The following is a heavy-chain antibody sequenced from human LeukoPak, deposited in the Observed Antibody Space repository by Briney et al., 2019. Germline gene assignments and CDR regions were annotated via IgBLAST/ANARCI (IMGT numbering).Heavy chain of an antibody. CDR1: GGSISSYY. V-gene: IGHV4-59*12. J-gene: IGHJ4*02. Sequence: SETLSLTCTVSGGSISSYYWSWIRQPPGKGLEWIGYIYYSGSTNYNPSLKSRVTISVDTSKNQFSLKLSSVTAADTAVYYCASILDTAMVNWGQGTLVTVSS. CDR2: IYYSGST. CDR3: ASILDTAMVN. D-gene: IGHD5-18*01.